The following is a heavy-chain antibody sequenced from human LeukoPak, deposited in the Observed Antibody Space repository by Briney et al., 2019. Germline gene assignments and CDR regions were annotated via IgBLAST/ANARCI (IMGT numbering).Heavy chain of an antibody. D-gene: IGHD3-10*01. CDR1: GCTFSTYP. CDR2: ISYDGTNK. V-gene: IGHV3-30*09. CDR3: ARGHYYASGKIDY. J-gene: IGHJ4*02. Sequence: GGSLRLSCAASGCTFSTYPIHWVRQAPGKGLEWVAVISYDGTNKYFADSVKGRFAISRDNSKSTLYLQMNRLRPEETALYYCARGHYYASGKIDYWGQGTLVTVS.